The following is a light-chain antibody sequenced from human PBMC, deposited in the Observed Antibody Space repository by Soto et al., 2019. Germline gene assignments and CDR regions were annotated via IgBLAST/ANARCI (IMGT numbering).Light chain of an antibody. CDR1: QGISSY. J-gene: IGKJ4*01. Sequence: DIQLTQSPSFLSASVGDRVTITCRASQGISSYLAWYPQKPGKAPKLLIYVASTLQSGVPSRFSGSGSGTEFTLTISSLQPEDFATYYCQQLNSYPRVTFGGGTKVEIK. CDR3: QQLNSYPRVT. V-gene: IGKV1-9*01. CDR2: VAS.